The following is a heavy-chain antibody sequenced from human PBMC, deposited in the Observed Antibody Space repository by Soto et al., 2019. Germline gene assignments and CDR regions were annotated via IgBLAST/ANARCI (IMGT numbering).Heavy chain of an antibody. CDR3: ARGGWPLDR. D-gene: IGHD6-19*01. CDR1: GGSLSSHY. Sequence: QVQLQESGPGLVKPSETLSLTCTVSGGSLSSHYWTWIRQPPGKGLEWIGYIYYSGSTNYNPSLKNRVTLSVDTSKNQFSPILASVTAADTALYSCARGGWPLDRWGQGTLVTVSS. V-gene: IGHV4-59*11. CDR2: IYYSGST. J-gene: IGHJ5*02.